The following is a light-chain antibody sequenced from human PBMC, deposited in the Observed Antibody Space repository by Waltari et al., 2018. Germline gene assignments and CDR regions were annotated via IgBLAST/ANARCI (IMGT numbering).Light chain of an antibody. V-gene: IGKV3-20*01. J-gene: IGKJ1*01. Sequence: EIVLTPSPGTLPLSPGERATLSCRASQSVGRALAWYQQKPGQAPRLLIYDASSRATGIPDRFSGSGSGTDFSLTISRVEPEDFAVYYCQMYVRLPVTFGQGTKVEVK. CDR3: QMYVRLPVT. CDR1: QSVGRA. CDR2: DAS.